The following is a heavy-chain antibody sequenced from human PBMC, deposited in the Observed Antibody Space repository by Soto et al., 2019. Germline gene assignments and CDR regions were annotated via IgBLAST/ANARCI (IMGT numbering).Heavy chain of an antibody. J-gene: IGHJ4*02. CDR3: ARVLGYSSGWYAVGLDY. V-gene: IGHV3-33*01. CDR1: GFTFSSYG. Sequence: QVQLVESGGGVVQPARSLRLSCAASGFTFSSYGMHWVRQAPGKGLEWVAVIWYDGSNKYYADSVKGRFTISRDNSKNTLYLQMNSLRAEDTAVYYCARVLGYSSGWYAVGLDYWGQGTLVTVSS. CDR2: IWYDGSNK. D-gene: IGHD6-19*01.